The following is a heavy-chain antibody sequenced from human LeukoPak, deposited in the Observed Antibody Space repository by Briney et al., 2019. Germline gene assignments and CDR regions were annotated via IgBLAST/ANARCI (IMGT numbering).Heavy chain of an antibody. V-gene: IGHV3-21*01. Sequence: GGSLRLSCLGSGFTFSSHDMDWVRQAPGKGLEWVSSVSSSSYYIYYADSVKGRFTISRDNAQNSVYLQMNSLRAEDTAVYYCARDRGLLDYWGQGTLVTVSS. CDR1: GFTFSSHD. J-gene: IGHJ4*02. CDR3: ARDRGLLDY. CDR2: VSSSSYYI. D-gene: IGHD1-26*01.